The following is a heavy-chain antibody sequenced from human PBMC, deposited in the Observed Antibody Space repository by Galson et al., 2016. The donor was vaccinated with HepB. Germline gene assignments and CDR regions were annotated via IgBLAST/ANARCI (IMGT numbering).Heavy chain of an antibody. V-gene: IGHV3-7*01. J-gene: IGHJ4*02. CDR1: GFTFSSFW. D-gene: IGHD3-9*01. CDR2: IKKDRRDK. Sequence: SLRLSCAASGFTFSSFWVNWVRQAPGKGLEWVASIKKDRRDKYYVGSVKGRFTISRDNAKNSVYLEMNSLRAEDTAVYYCARLHFDTFPSPGYWGQGTLVTVSS. CDR3: ARLHFDTFPSPGY.